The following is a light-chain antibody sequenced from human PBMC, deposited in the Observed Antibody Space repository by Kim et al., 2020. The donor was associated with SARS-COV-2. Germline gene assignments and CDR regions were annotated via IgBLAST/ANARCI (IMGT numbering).Light chain of an antibody. CDR3: QQDYSLPWT. CDR1: QCVGSTY. CDR2: GAS. V-gene: IGKV3D-7*01. Sequence: EIVMTQSPATLSLSPGGRATLSCRASQCVGSTYLAWYQQKPGQAPRVLIYGASTRATGIPARFSGSGSGTDFTLTISSLQPEDFAVYYCQQDYSLPWTFGEGTKVDIK. J-gene: IGKJ1*01.